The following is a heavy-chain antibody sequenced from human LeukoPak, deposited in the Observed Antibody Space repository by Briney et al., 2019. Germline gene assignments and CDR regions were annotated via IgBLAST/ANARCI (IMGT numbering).Heavy chain of an antibody. Sequence: GASVKVSCKASGYTFTGCYMHWVRQAPGQGLEWMGGIIPIFGTANYAQKFQGRVTITADKSTSTAYMELSSLRSEDTAVYYCARGRPTTSIAAAGVNWFDPWGQGTLVTVSS. J-gene: IGHJ5*02. D-gene: IGHD6-13*01. CDR1: GYTFTGCY. CDR2: IIPIFGTA. V-gene: IGHV1-69*06. CDR3: ARGRPTTSIAAAGVNWFDP.